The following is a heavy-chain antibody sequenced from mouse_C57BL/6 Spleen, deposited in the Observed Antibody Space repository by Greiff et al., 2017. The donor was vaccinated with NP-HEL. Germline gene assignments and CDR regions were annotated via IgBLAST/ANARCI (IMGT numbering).Heavy chain of an antibody. D-gene: IGHD1-1*01. V-gene: IGHV1-22*01. J-gene: IGHJ2*01. Sequence: VHLQPSFPALLKPGASVKMSCKASGYTFTDYNMHWVKQSHGKSLEWIGYLHPNNGGTSYNQKFKGKATLTVKKASSTAYMELRSLTSEDSAVYYCATVAPGDFDYWGQGTTLTVSS. CDR1: GYTFTDYN. CDR2: LHPNNGGT. CDR3: ATVAPGDFDY.